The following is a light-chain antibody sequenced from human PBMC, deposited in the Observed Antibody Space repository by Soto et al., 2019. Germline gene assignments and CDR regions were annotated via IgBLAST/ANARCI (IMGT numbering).Light chain of an antibody. CDR3: PPYNSWFT. V-gene: IGKV3-15*01. J-gene: IGKJ3*01. Sequence: EIVMTQSPATLSVSPGERATLSCRASQSVSSNLAWYQQKPGQAPRLLSYGASTRATGIPARFSGSGSGTEFTLTISSLQSEDFAVYYCPPYNSWFTFGPGTKVDIK. CDR2: GAS. CDR1: QSVSSN.